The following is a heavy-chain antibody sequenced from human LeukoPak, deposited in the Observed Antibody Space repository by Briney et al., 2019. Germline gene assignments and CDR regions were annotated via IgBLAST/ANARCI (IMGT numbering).Heavy chain of an antibody. V-gene: IGHV4-59*08. CDR2: IYYSGST. Sequence: SETLSLTCTVSGGSIASYLWSWIRQPPGKGLEWIGYIYYSGSTNYNPSLKSRVTISVDTSKNQFSLKLSSVTAADTAVYYCARHCGGWSDAFDIWGQGTMVTVSS. CDR3: ARHCGGWSDAFDI. CDR1: GGSIASYL. J-gene: IGHJ3*02. D-gene: IGHD6-19*01.